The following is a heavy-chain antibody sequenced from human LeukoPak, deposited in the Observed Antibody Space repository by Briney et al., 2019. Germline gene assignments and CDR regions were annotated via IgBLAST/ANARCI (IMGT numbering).Heavy chain of an antibody. CDR2: IKYDGSEK. CDR3: WGGQTVTTGYFDY. D-gene: IGHD4-11*01. Sequence: GGSLRLSGAASGVTFSSYYMSWVRQAPGKGLEWVANIKYDGSEKYYVDSVKGRFAISRDNAKNSLYPQMNSLRADDTAVYYCWGGQTVTTGYFDYWGQGTLVTVSS. V-gene: IGHV3-7*01. J-gene: IGHJ4*02. CDR1: GVTFSSYY.